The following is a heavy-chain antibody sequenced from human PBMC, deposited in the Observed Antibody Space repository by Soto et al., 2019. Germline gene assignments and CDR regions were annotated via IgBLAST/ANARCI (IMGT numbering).Heavy chain of an antibody. CDR2: IYYSGST. Sequence: QVQLQESGPGLVKPSETLSLTCTVSGGSVSSGSYYWSWIRQPPGKGLEWIGYIYYSGSTNYNPSLESRVTISVDTSKNQFSLKLSSVTAADTAVYYCAREWPEGVVTYFDYWGQGTLVTVSS. CDR3: AREWPEGVVTYFDY. V-gene: IGHV4-61*01. CDR1: GGSVSSGSYY. D-gene: IGHD2-15*01. J-gene: IGHJ4*02.